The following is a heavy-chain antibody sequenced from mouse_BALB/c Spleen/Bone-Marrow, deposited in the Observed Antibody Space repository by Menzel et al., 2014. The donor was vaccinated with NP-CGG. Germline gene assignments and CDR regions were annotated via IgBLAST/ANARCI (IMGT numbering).Heavy chain of an antibody. V-gene: IGHV1S22*01. CDR3: TRFFPY. J-gene: IGHJ3*01. CDR1: GYRFPSYW. CDR2: IYPGSGST. Sequence: PQSGSELVRPGASVTLSCKASGYRFPSYWMHWMQQRPGPGLEWVGNIYPGSGSTNYDEKFKSKATLTVETSSSTAYMQLSSLTAEDSAVYYCTRFFPYRGQGTLVPVSA.